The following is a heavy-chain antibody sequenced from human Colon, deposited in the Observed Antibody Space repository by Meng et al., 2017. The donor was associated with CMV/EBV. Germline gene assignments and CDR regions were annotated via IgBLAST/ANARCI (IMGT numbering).Heavy chain of an antibody. D-gene: IGHD3-3*01. CDR2: ISGSGGST. CDR3: AKGSLEWLYYGMDV. CDR1: GFTFSSYA. V-gene: IGHV3-23*01. Sequence: GGSLRLSCAASGFTFSSYAMSWVRQAPGKGLEWVSAISGSGGSTYYADSVKGRFTISRDNSKNTLYLQMNSLRAEDTAVYYCAKGSLEWLYYGMDVWGQGTTVTVSS. J-gene: IGHJ6*02.